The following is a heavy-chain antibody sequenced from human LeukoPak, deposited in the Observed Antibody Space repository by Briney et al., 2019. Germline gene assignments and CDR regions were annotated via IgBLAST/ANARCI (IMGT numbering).Heavy chain of an antibody. Sequence: SETLSLTCTVSGGSISSSCWNWIRQPAGKGLEWIGIIYTNGGTNYNPSLKSRVTMSVGTPKNQFSLKLTAVTVADTALYYCASKTAGGIFDIWGQGTMVTASS. V-gene: IGHV4-4*07. J-gene: IGHJ3*02. CDR2: IYTNGGT. CDR1: GGSISSSC. CDR3: ASKTAGGIFDI. D-gene: IGHD1-1*01.